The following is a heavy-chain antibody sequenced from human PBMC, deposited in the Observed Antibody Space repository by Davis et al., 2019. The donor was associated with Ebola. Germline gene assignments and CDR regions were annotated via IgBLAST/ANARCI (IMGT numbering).Heavy chain of an antibody. V-gene: IGHV3-21*01. CDR2: ISSSSSYI. J-gene: IGHJ6*03. CDR3: ARDYPPYDYYYYMDV. CDR1: GFTFSSYS. Sequence: LKISCAASGFTFSSYSMNWVRQAPGKGLEWVSSISSSSSYIYYADSVKGRFTISRDNAKNSLYLQMNSLRAEDTAVYYCARDYPPYDYYYYMDVWGKGTTVTVSS.